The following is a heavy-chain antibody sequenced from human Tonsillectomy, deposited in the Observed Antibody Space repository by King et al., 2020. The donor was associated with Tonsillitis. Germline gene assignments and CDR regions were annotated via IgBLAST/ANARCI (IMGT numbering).Heavy chain of an antibody. CDR2: IDASDSYT. D-gene: IGHD2-8*01. CDR1: GYSFTNYW. CDR3: VRRGQFFTNGFCPFDY. J-gene: IGHJ4*02. V-gene: IGHV5-10-1*03. Sequence: VQLVESGAEVKKPGESLRISCKGSGYSFTNYWIHWVRQMPGKGLEWMGTIDASDSYTSYCPSFQGHVTISVDKSISTAYLQGTSLKASDTALFYCVRRGQFFTNGFCPFDYWGQGTLVAVSS.